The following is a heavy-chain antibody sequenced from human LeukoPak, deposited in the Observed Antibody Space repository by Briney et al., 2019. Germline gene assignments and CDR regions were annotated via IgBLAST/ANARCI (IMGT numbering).Heavy chain of an antibody. CDR3: ARAPTSGPKPNSSGYPDDAFDI. CDR2: IYYSGST. CDR1: GGSISSGDYY. D-gene: IGHD3-22*01. J-gene: IGHJ3*02. V-gene: IGHV4-30-4*01. Sequence: SETLSLTCTVSGGSISSGDYYWSWIRQPPGKGLEWIGYIYYSGSTYYNPSLKSRVTISVDTSKNQFSLKLSSVTAADTAVYYCARAPTSGPKPNSSGYPDDAFDIWGQGTMVTVSS.